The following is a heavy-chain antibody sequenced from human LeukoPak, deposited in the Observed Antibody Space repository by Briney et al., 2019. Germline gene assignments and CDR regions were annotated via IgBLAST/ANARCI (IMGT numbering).Heavy chain of an antibody. D-gene: IGHD5-24*01. V-gene: IGHV3-9*01. CDR3: AKGRDVLIGDASPM. CDR2: ISFNSGSI. CDR1: GFTFADYA. J-gene: IGHJ3*02. Sequence: GRSLRLSCAPSGFTFADYAIHWVRQAPENGLGWVSGISFNSGSIGYADPVKGRFTISRDNATHSTYLQMNSLRAEDTALYYRAKGRDVLIGDASPMSSQGTMATLPS.